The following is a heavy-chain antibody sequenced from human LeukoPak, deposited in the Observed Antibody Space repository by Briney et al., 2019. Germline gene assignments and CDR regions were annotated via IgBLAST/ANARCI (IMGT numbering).Heavy chain of an antibody. Sequence: PGGSLRLSCAASGFTFSSYAMSWVRQAPGKGLECVSHIRGSSDSTYYSDSVKGRFTISRENSRNTLYLQMNSLRAEDTAVYYCAKGGGNGAFDPWGQGTLVTVSS. V-gene: IGHV3-23*01. J-gene: IGHJ5*02. CDR3: AKGGGNGAFDP. CDR1: GFTFSSYA. D-gene: IGHD4-23*01. CDR2: IRGSSDST.